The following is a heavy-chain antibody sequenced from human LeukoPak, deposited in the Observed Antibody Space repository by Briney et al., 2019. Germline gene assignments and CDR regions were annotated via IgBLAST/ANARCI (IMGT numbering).Heavy chain of an antibody. CDR1: GFTFSSHW. V-gene: IGHV3-74*01. J-gene: IGHJ6*03. D-gene: IGHD4-11*01. Sequence: GESLRLSCAASGFTFSSHWMHWVRQAPGKGLEWVSRINSDGSSRSFADSVRGRVTISRDNAKNTLYLQMNSLRAEDTAVYYCARDPTTYYYMDVWGKGTTVTVSS. CDR3: ARDPTTYYYMDV. CDR2: INSDGSSR.